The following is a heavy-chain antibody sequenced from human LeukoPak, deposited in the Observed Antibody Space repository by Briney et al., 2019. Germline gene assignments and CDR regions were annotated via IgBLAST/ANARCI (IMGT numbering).Heavy chain of an antibody. CDR1: GASISSYY. D-gene: IGHD3-10*02. CDR3: ARDDVPYRGTYTPFDV. Sequence: SETLSLTCSVSGASISSYYWSWVRQPAGKGLEWIGRIYISGTTKHNPSLKSRVTMSVDTSKNQFSLRLTFVTAADTAVYFCARDDVPYRGTYTPFDVWGQGTLVTVSS. V-gene: IGHV4-4*07. J-gene: IGHJ4*02. CDR2: IYISGTT.